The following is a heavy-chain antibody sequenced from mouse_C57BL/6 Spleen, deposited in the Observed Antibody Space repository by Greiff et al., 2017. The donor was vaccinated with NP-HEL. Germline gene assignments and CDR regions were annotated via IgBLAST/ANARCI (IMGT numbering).Heavy chain of an antibody. J-gene: IGHJ2*01. CDR3: ARQGYDKGYFDY. Sequence: EVKVVESGGDLVKPGGSLKLSCAASGFTFSSYGMSWVRQTPDKRLEWVATISRGGSYTYYPDSVKGRFTISRDNAKNTLYLQMRSLKSEDTAMYYCARQGYDKGYFDYWGQGTTLTVSS. CDR1: GFTFSSYG. D-gene: IGHD2-3*01. V-gene: IGHV5-6*01. CDR2: ISRGGSYT.